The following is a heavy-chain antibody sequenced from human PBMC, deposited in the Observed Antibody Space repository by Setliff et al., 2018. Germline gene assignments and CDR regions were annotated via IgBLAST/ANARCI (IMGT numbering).Heavy chain of an antibody. Sequence: GPSVKVSCKASGYTFTAYDIVWVRQATGQGLEWMGWMNPNSGRTGYPQKFQGRVTMTRNTSISTAYMELSSLRSEDTAVYFCARGALVLQFLEWLPRFYYMDVWGKGTTVTVSS. CDR2: MNPNSGRT. V-gene: IGHV1-8*02. J-gene: IGHJ6*03. D-gene: IGHD3-3*01. CDR3: ARGALVLQFLEWLPRFYYMDV. CDR1: GYTFTAYD.